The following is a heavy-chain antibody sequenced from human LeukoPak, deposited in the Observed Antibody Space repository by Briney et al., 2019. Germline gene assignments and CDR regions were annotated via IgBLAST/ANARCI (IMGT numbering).Heavy chain of an antibody. CDR3: ARLLSGDDLDYYYMDV. J-gene: IGHJ6*03. D-gene: IGHD3-9*01. Sequence: SETLSLTCNVSGESISSHYWSWTRQSPGKGLEWIGYITNSGTTKFNPSLKSRVTISRDTSKNQISLRLSSVTAADTAVYYCARLLSGDDLDYYYMDVWGKGTTVTISS. CDR2: ITNSGTT. CDR1: GESISSHY. V-gene: IGHV4-59*11.